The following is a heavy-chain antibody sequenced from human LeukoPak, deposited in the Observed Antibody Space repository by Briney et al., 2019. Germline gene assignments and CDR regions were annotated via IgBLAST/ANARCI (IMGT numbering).Heavy chain of an antibody. V-gene: IGHV4-39*07. CDR3: ARGFWFDP. Sequence: SETLSLTCTVSGGSISSSSYYWGWISQPPGKGLEWFGSIYYSGSTYYNPSLKSRVTISVDTSKNQFSLKLSSVTAADTAVYYCARGFWFDPWGQGTLVTVSS. J-gene: IGHJ5*02. CDR1: GGSISSSSYY. CDR2: IYYSGST.